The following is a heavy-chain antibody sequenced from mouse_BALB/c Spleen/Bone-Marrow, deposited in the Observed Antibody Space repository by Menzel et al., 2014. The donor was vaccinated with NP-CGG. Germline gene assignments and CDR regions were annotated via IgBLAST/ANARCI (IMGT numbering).Heavy chain of an antibody. CDR2: ITKGGGST. J-gene: IGHJ4*01. CDR3: ARQLAYAMDY. Sequence: EVKLMESGGGLVQPGGPLKLSCATSGFTFSDYYMYWVRQTPEKRLEWVAYITKGGGSTYYPDIVKGRFTISRDNAKNTLYLQMSRLKSEDTAMYYCARQLAYAMDYWGQGTSVTVSS. V-gene: IGHV5-12*02. D-gene: IGHD4-1*01. CDR1: GFTFSDYY.